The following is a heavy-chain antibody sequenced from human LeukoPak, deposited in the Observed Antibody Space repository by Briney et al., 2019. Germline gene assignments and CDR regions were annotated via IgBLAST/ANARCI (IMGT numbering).Heavy chain of an antibody. Sequence: KPSETLSLTCAVYGGSFSGYSWSWIRQPAGKGLEWIGRIYTSGSTNYNPSLKSRVTMSVDTSKNQFSLKLSSVTAADTAVYYCARESPNSSGYYYSAGNFDYWGQGTLVTVSS. V-gene: IGHV4-4*07. CDR2: IYTSGST. CDR3: ARESPNSSGYYYSAGNFDY. D-gene: IGHD3-22*01. J-gene: IGHJ4*02. CDR1: GGSFSGYS.